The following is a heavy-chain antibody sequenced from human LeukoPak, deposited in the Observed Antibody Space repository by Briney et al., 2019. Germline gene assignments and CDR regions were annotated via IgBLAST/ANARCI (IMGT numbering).Heavy chain of an antibody. CDR2: ISAYNGNT. CDR3: AREILFGAVAGDLFDY. V-gene: IGHV1-18*01. J-gene: IGHJ4*02. D-gene: IGHD6-19*01. CDR1: GYTFTSYG. Sequence: GASVKVSCKASGYTFTSYGISWVRQAPGQGLEWMGWISAYNGNTNYAQKLQGRVTMTTDTSTSTAYMELRSLRSDDTAVYYCAREILFGAVAGDLFDYWGQGTLVTVSS.